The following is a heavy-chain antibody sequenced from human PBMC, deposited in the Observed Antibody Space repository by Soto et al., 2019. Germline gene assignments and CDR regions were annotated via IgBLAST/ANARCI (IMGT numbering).Heavy chain of an antibody. D-gene: IGHD3-16*01. CDR2: IYWDDDK. J-gene: IGHJ5*02. Sequence: QITLKESGPTLVKPTQTLTLTCTFSGFSLSTSGVGVGWIRQPPGKALEWLALIYWDDDKRYSPSLKSRLTITKDTSKNQVVLTMTNMDPVDTATYYCAPYSIETGGRSFNWFDPWGQGTLVTVSS. V-gene: IGHV2-5*02. CDR1: GFSLSTSGVG. CDR3: APYSIETGGRSFNWFDP.